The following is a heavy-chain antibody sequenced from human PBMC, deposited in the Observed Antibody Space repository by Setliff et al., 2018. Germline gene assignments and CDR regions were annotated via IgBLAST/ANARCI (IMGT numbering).Heavy chain of an antibody. Sequence: ASVKVSCKASGYTFSTYGINWVRQAPGQGPEWMGMISTYTGKTSYAQKFQGRVTMTTDTSTGTGYMELRSLRSGDTAVYYCARDRKEIVVKPPAASLDYWGQGTQVTVSS. D-gene: IGHD2-2*01. CDR1: GYTFSTYG. J-gene: IGHJ4*02. V-gene: IGHV1-18*01. CDR3: ARDRKEIVVKPPAASLDY. CDR2: ISTYTGKT.